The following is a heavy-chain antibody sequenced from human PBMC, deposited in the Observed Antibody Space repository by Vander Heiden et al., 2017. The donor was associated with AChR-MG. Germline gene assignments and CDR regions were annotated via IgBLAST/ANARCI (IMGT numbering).Heavy chain of an antibody. CDR1: GFSFTTYW. CDR3: ARDLGVAAAGTVGYFDP. V-gene: IGHV3-7*01. CDR2: IKEDGGGR. D-gene: IGHD6-13*01. Sequence: EVQLVESGGGLVQPGGSLRLSCAASGFSFTTYWMGWIRQAPGKGLEWVANIKEDGGGRHYVDSVKGRFTISRDNAKNSLYLQMNSLRVDDTSVYYCARDLGVAAAGTVGYFDPWGQGTLVTVSS. J-gene: IGHJ4*02.